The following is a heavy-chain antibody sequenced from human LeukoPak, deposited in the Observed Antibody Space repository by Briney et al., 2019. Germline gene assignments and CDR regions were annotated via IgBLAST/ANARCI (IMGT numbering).Heavy chain of an antibody. CDR3: ARGVELPYYFDY. CDR2: INHSGST. D-gene: IGHD5-24*01. Sequence: SETLSLTCAVYGGSFSGYYWSWIRQPPGKGLEWIEEINHSGSTNYNPSLKSRVTISVDTSKNQFSLKLSSVTAADTAVYYCARGVELPYYFDYWGQGTLVTVSS. J-gene: IGHJ4*02. V-gene: IGHV4-34*01. CDR1: GGSFSGYY.